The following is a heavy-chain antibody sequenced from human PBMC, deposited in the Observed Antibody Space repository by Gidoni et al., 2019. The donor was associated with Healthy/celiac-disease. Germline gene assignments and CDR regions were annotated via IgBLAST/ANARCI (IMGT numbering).Heavy chain of an antibody. Sequence: QVQLQESGPGLVKPSQTLTPTCTVPGGSTSSGGYYWSWIRQHPGKGLGWIWYTYYSGSTYYNPSLKSRVTISVDTSKNQFSLKLSSVTAADTAVYYCAGDPQLYGDYGLFDYWGQGTLVTVSS. J-gene: IGHJ4*02. D-gene: IGHD4-17*01. CDR3: AGDPQLYGDYGLFDY. V-gene: IGHV4-31*03. CDR2: TYYSGST. CDR1: GGSTSSGGYY.